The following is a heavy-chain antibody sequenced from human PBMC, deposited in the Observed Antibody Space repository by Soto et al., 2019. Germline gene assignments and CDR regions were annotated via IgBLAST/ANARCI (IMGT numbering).Heavy chain of an antibody. D-gene: IGHD6-19*01. CDR3: XXXTXYSSGWSPYYFDY. J-gene: IGHJ4*02. Sequence: QVQLVQSGAEVKKPGSSVKVSCKASGGTFSSYAISWVRQAPGQGLEWMGGIIPIFGTANYAQKFQGRVTITADESTSTAYMEXSSLRSEDTAVYXXXXXTXYSSGWSPYYFDYWGQGTLVTVSS. V-gene: IGHV1-69*01. CDR1: GGTFSSYA. CDR2: IIPIFGTA.